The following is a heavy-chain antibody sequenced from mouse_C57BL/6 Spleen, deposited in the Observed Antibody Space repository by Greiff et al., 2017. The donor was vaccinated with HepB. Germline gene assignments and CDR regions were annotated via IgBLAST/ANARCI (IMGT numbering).Heavy chain of an antibody. CDR1: GFTFSSYT. J-gene: IGHJ4*01. Sequence: ESGGGLVKPGGSLKLSCAASGFTFSSYTMSWVRQTPEKRLEWVATISGGGGNTYYPDSVKGRFTISRDNAKNTLYLQMSSLRSEDTALYYCARHGDGYLYAMDYWGQGTSVTVSS. CDR3: ARHGDGYLYAMDY. D-gene: IGHD2-3*01. CDR2: ISGGGGNT. V-gene: IGHV5-9*01.